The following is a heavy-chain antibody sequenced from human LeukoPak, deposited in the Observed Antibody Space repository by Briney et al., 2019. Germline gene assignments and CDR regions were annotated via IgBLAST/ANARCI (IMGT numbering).Heavy chain of an antibody. V-gene: IGHV3-11*01. Sequence: GGSLRLSCAASGFTFSDYYMSWIRQAPGKGLEWVSYISSSGSTIYYADSVKGRFTISRDNAKNSLYLQMSSLRAEDTAVYYCAGDRVPAAILPYYGMDVWGQGTTVTVSS. CDR3: AGDRVPAAILPYYGMDV. CDR1: GFTFSDYY. J-gene: IGHJ6*02. D-gene: IGHD2-2*02. CDR2: ISSSGSTI.